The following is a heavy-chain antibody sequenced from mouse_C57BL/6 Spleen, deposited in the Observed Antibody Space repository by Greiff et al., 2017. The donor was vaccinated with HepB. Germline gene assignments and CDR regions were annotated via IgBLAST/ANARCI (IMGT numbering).Heavy chain of an antibody. CDR2: ISDGGSYT. CDR1: GFTFSSYA. V-gene: IGHV5-4*01. D-gene: IGHD1-1*01. J-gene: IGHJ2*01. CDR3: ARDRGGITTVVAPGDY. Sequence: EVKVVESGGGLVKPGGSLKLSCAASGFTFSSYAMSWVRQTPEKRLEWVATISDGGSYTYYPDNVKGRFTISRDNAKNNLYLQMSHLKSEDTAMYYCARDRGGITTVVAPGDYWGQGTTLTVSS.